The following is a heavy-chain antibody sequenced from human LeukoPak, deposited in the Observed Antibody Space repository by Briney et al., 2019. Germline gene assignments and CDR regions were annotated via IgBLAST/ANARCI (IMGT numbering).Heavy chain of an antibody. D-gene: IGHD2-15*01. CDR1: GYSISSGYY. CDR3: ASFYCSGGSCYQYYYYYYMDV. Sequence: SETLSLTCTVSGYSISSGYYWGWIRQPPGKGLEWIGIIYYSGSTYSNPSLKSRVTISVDTSKNQFSLKLSSVTAADTAVYYCASFYCSGGSCYQYYYYYYMDVWGKGTTVTISS. CDR2: IYYSGST. J-gene: IGHJ6*03. V-gene: IGHV4-38-2*02.